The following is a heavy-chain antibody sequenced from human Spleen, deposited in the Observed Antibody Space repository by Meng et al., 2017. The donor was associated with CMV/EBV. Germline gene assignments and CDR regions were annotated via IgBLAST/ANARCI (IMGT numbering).Heavy chain of an antibody. V-gene: IGHV1-2*02. D-gene: IGHD2-2*01. J-gene: IGHJ3*02. CDR2: INPNSGGT. CDR3: SLGYCSSTSCFDAFDI. CDR1: GYTFTDYF. Sequence: ASVKVSCKAFGYTFTDYFMHWVRQAPGQGLEWMGWINPNSGGTNYAQKFQGRVTMTRDTSITTAYMELSRLRSDDTAVYYCSLGYCSSTSCFDAFDIWGQGTMVTVSS.